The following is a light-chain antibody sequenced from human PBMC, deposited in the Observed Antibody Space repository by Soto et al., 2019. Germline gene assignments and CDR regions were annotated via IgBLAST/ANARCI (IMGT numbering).Light chain of an antibody. J-gene: IGKJ2*01. V-gene: IGKV1-5*03. CDR2: KAS. CDR1: QSISSW. Sequence: DIQMTQSPSTLSASVGDRVTITCRASQSISSWLAWYQQKPGKAPKLLIYKASSLERGVPSRFSGRGSGTEFTLTISSLQPDDFATYYCQQYNSYSYTFGQGTKLELK. CDR3: QQYNSYSYT.